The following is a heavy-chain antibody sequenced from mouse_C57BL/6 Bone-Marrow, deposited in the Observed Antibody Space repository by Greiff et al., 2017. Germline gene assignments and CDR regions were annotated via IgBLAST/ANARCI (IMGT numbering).Heavy chain of an antibody. Sequence: EVKVVESGGGLVKPGGSLKLSCAASGFTFSSYAMSWVRQTPEKRLEWVATISDGGSYTYYPDNVKGRFTISRDNAKNNLYLQMSHLKSEDTAMYYYVRGIVTTCFDYWGQGTTLTVSS. D-gene: IGHD2-5*01. CDR2: ISDGGSYT. CDR1: GFTFSSYA. J-gene: IGHJ2*01. CDR3: VRGIVTTCFDY. V-gene: IGHV5-4*03.